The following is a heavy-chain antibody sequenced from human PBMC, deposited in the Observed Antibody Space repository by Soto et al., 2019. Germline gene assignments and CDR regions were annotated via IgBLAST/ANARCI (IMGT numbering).Heavy chain of an antibody. J-gene: IGHJ4*02. CDR1: GYTFTSYG. V-gene: IGHV1-18*01. CDR2: ISGYSGNT. Sequence: QGQLVQSGAEVKKPGASVKVSCKASGYTFTSYGINWVRQAPGQGLEWMGWISGYSGNTNYAQKLRGRVTMTTDTSTSTAYMELRSMRSDDTAVYYCAREGGYSYEYYFDYWGQGTLVTVSS. D-gene: IGHD5-18*01. CDR3: AREGGYSYEYYFDY.